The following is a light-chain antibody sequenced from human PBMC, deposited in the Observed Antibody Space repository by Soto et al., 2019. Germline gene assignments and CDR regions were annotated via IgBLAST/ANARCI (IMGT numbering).Light chain of an antibody. CDR3: QQYHYWWT. Sequence: EIVLTQSPATLSLSPGERATLSCRASQSVGRTLAWFQQKPGQAPRLLIYDASNRATGIPARFTGSGSGTDFTLTIRSLEPEDFAVYYCQQYHYWWTFGQGTKVEIK. CDR2: DAS. V-gene: IGKV3-11*01. CDR1: QSVGRT. J-gene: IGKJ1*01.